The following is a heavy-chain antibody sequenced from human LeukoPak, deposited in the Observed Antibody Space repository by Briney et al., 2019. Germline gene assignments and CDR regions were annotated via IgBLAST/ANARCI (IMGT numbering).Heavy chain of an antibody. D-gene: IGHD6-13*01. J-gene: IGHJ4*02. CDR2: ISSISSYI. V-gene: IGHV3-21*01. CDR1: GFTFSSYS. CDR3: ARVHPVRGSSWTGDY. Sequence: GGSLRLSGAASGFTFSSYSMNWVRQAPGRGLEWVSSISSISSYIYYADSVKGRFTISRDNAKNSLYLQMNSLRAEDTAVYYCARVHPVRGSSWTGDYWGQGTLVTVSS.